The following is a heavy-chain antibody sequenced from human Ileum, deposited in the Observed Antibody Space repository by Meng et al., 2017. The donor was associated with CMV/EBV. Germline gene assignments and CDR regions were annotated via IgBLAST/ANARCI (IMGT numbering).Heavy chain of an antibody. CDR3: AKGLNYYDRSGYPY. Sequence: GESLKISCAASGFTFSSYWMSWVRQAPGKGLEWVTFIRYDGSNKYYADSVKGRFTISRDDSKNTVYLQMNSLRTEDTAVYYCAKGLNYYDRSGYPYWGQGTLVTVSS. CDR2: IRYDGSNK. V-gene: IGHV3-30*02. CDR1: GFTFSSYW. J-gene: IGHJ4*02. D-gene: IGHD3-22*01.